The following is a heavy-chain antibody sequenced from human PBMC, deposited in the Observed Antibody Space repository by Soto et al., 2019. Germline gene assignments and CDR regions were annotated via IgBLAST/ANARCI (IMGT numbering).Heavy chain of an antibody. CDR3: ARGGEMITIFGVVPKEYFQH. D-gene: IGHD3-3*01. J-gene: IGHJ1*01. CDR2: MNHSGST. V-gene: IGHV4-34*01. Sequence: SEALSLTCAVYDGPFSVYYWNWIRQPPGKGLESIGEMNHSGSTYYNPSLRSRVTISVGTSKNQFSLKLSSVTAADTAVYYCARGGEMITIFGVVPKEYFQHWGQGTLVTVSS. CDR1: DGPFSVYY.